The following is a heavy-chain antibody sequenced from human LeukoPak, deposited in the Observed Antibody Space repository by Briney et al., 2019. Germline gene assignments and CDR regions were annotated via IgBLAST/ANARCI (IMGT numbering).Heavy chain of an antibody. CDR2: IWYDGSQK. V-gene: IGHV3-33*01. CDR1: GFTFNTHG. J-gene: IGHJ6*02. CDR3: ARISCTSNRCKPYSYYDIDV. D-gene: IGHD2-2*01. Sequence: GGSLRLSCEASGFTFNTHGMHWVRQAPGKGLEWVAVIWYDGSQKYYVDSVKGRFTISRDNSKNTLYLQMNSLRAEDTAVYCCARISCTSNRCKPYSYYDIDVWGQGTTVTVSS.